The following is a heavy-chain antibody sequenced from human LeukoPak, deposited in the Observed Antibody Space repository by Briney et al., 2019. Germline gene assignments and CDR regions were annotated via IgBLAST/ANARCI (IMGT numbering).Heavy chain of an antibody. CDR1: GYTFTSYG. Sequence: ASVKVSCKASGYTFTSYGISWVRQAPGQGLEWMGWISAYNGNTNYAQKLQGRVTMTTDTSTSTAYMELRSLRSDDTAVYYCARDHQYYYDSSGYPYYYYYYMDVWGKGTTVTVSS. J-gene: IGHJ6*03. CDR2: ISAYNGNT. CDR3: ARDHQYYYDSSGYPYYYYYYMDV. V-gene: IGHV1-18*01. D-gene: IGHD3-22*01.